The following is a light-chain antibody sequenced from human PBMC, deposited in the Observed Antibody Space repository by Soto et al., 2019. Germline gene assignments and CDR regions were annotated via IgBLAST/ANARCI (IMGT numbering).Light chain of an antibody. CDR2: KAS. Sequence: DIQMTQSPSTLSASVGDTVTITCWASQNINRWLAWYQQRPGKAPNLLIHKASSLEGGVPSRFSGSASGTEFTLTISSLQPDDVAAYFCLQYNVYPLSFGGGTKVEI. CDR3: LQYNVYPLS. J-gene: IGKJ4*01. CDR1: QNINRW. V-gene: IGKV1-5*03.